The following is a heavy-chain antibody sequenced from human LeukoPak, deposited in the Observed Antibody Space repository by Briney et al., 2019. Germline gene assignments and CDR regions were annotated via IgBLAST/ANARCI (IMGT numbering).Heavy chain of an antibody. CDR1: GGSISSYY. CDR2: LYYSGST. V-gene: IGHV4-59*08. CDR3: ARGSDYYDSSGYYSWYYLDY. J-gene: IGHJ4*02. Sequence: SETLSLTCTVSGGSISSYYWSWIRQPPGKGLEWIGYLYYSGSTNYNPSLKSRVTISVDTSKNQFSLKLSSVTAADTAVYYCARGSDYYDSSGYYSWYYLDYWGQGTLVTVSS. D-gene: IGHD3-22*01.